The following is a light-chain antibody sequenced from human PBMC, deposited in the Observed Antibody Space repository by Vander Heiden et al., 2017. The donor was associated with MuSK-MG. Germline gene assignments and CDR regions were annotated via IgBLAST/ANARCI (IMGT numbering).Light chain of an antibody. CDR1: RRDIGSNH. CDR3: EAWDSRLSAGV. J-gene: IGLJ1*01. CDR2: END. V-gene: IGLV1-51*02. Sequence: QSVLTQAPSVTAAPGQKVTISCSGSRRDIGSNHVSWYQQPPGTAPRLLNYENDRRASGIPDRFAGSKSGTSATLGITGLQAGDEADYYCEAWDSRLSAGVFGTGTKVTVL.